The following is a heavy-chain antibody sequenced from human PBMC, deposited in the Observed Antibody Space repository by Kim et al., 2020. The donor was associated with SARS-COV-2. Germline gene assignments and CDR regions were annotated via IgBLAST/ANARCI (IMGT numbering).Heavy chain of an antibody. CDR2: IWYDGNDT. CDR1: GFIFSNYG. Sequence: GGSLRLSCAASGFIFSNYGLHWVRQAPVKGLEWLAVIWYDGNDTYYADSVKGRLTVSRDNSKNTLYMEINSLRVEDTAVYYCARVMRDSSSSTPDFWGLGTLLTVS. V-gene: IGHV3-33*01. J-gene: IGHJ4*02. CDR3: ARVMRDSSSSTPDF. D-gene: IGHD3-22*01.